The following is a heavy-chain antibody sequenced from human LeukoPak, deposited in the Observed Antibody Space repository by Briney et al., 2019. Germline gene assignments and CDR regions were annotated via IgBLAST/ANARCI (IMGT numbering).Heavy chain of an antibody. CDR3: ARHFDRPHPEGNSRLKWFDP. CDR1: GASISSYY. D-gene: IGHD3-9*01. Sequence: PSETLSLTCTVSGASISSYYWSWIRQPPGKGLEWIGCIYDSGTTYYNPSLKSRVTISMDTSKNQLSLKLSSVTAADTAVFYCARHFDRPHPEGNSRLKWFDPWGQGTLATVSS. V-gene: IGHV4-59*08. CDR2: IYDSGTT. J-gene: IGHJ5*02.